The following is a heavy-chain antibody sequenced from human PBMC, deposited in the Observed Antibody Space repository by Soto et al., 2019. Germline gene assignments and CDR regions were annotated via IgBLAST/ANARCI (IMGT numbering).Heavy chain of an antibody. D-gene: IGHD2-2*01. V-gene: IGHV3-30-3*01. CDR3: ARVRDIVLVPAAPELDY. J-gene: IGHJ4*02. CDR2: ISYDGSNK. Sequence: QVQLVESGGGVVQPGRSLRLSCAASGFTFSSYVMHWVRQAPGKGLEWVAVISYDGSNKYHADSVKGRFTISRDNSKNTLYLQMNSLRAEDTAVYYCARVRDIVLVPAAPELDYWGQGTLVTVSS. CDR1: GFTFSSYV.